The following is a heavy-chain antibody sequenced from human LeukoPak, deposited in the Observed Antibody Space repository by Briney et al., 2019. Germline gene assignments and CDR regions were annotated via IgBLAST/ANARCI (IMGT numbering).Heavy chain of an antibody. D-gene: IGHD4-23*01. J-gene: IGHJ4*02. CDR3: ARIGGYFDY. CDR2: IKQDGSEK. V-gene: IGHV3-7*05. Sequence: GGSLRLSCAASGFXFSSYWMSWVRQAPGKGLEWVANIKQDGSEKYYVDSVKGRFTISRDNAKNSLYLQMNSLRAEDTAVYYCARIGGYFDYWGQGTLVTVSS. CDR1: GFXFSSYW.